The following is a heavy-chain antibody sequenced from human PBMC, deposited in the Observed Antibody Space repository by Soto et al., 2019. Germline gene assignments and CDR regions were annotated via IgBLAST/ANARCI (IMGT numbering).Heavy chain of an antibody. CDR3: ARGGWEINYYYYYMDV. CDR2: INPSGGST. V-gene: IGHV1-46*03. Sequence: QVQLVQSGAEVKKPGASVKVSCKASGYTFTSYYMHWVRQAPGQGLEWMGIINPSGGSTSYAQKFQGRVTMTRDTSTSTVYMELSSLRSEDTAVYYCARGGWEINYYYYYMDVWGKVSTVTVSS. CDR1: GYTFTSYY. J-gene: IGHJ6*03. D-gene: IGHD1-26*01.